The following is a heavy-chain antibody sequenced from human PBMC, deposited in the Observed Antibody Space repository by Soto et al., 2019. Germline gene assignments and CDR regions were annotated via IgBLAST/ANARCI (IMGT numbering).Heavy chain of an antibody. D-gene: IGHD3-16*02. CDR2: ISAYNGNT. Sequence: ASVKVSCKASGYTFTSYGISWVRQAPGQGLEWMGWISAYNGNTNYAQKLQGRVTMTTDTSTSTAYMELRSLKSDDTAVYYCARGGIMITFGGVIARAHLDYWGQETLVTVSS. J-gene: IGHJ4*02. CDR1: GYTFTSYG. CDR3: ARGGIMITFGGVIARAHLDY. V-gene: IGHV1-18*04.